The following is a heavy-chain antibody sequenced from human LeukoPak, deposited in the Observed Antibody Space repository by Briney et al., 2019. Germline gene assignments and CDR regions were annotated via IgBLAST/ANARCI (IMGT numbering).Heavy chain of an antibody. D-gene: IGHD1/OR15-1a*01. CDR3: ARAPTRGIDY. Sequence: SETLSLTCTVSGGSISSSSYYWSWIRQPPGKGLEWIGEINHSGSTNYNPSLKSRVTISVDTSKNQFSLKLSSVTAADTAVYYCARAPTRGIDYWGQGTLVTVSS. J-gene: IGHJ4*02. CDR1: GGSISSSSYY. V-gene: IGHV4-39*07. CDR2: INHSGST.